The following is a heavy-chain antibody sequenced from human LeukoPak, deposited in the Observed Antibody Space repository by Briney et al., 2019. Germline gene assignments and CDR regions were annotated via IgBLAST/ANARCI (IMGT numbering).Heavy chain of an antibody. CDR1: GFTFSRYW. J-gene: IGHJ4*02. CDR2: IKEDGSEN. V-gene: IGHV3-7*01. CDR3: ARQRYSDY. Sequence: GGSLRLSCAASGFTFSRYWMSWVRQAPGKGLEWVANIKEDGSENSYVESVKGRFTISRDNAKNSLYLQLNSLRAEDTAVYFCARQRYSDYWGQGTLVTVSS. D-gene: IGHD1-1*01.